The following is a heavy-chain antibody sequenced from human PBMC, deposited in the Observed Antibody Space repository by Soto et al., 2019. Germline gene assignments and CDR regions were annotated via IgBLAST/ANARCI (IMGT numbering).Heavy chain of an antibody. CDR2: IIPILGIA. D-gene: IGHD2-2*01. CDR1: GGTFSSYT. Sequence: SVKVSCKASGGTFSSYTISWVRQAPGQGLEWMGRIIPILGIANYAQKFQGRVTITADKSTSTAYMELSSLRSEDTAVYYFARVGSCSSTSCPAIDFDYWGQGTLVTVSS. V-gene: IGHV1-69*02. J-gene: IGHJ4*02. CDR3: ARVGSCSSTSCPAIDFDY.